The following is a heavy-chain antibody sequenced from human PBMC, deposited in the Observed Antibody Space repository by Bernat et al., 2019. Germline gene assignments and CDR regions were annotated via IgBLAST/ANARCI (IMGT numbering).Heavy chain of an antibody. D-gene: IGHD3-16*01. V-gene: IGHV3-15*07. CDR3: TTEGEVSHFDY. CDR1: GFTFSNAW. Sequence: EVQLVESGGGLVKPGGSLRLSCAASGFTFSNAWMNWVRQAPGKGLDWVGRNKRETDGGTTDYAAPVKGRFTITRDDSKNTLYLQMNSLKTEDTAVYYCTTEGEVSHFDYWGQGTLVTVSS. CDR2: NKRETDGGTT. J-gene: IGHJ4*02.